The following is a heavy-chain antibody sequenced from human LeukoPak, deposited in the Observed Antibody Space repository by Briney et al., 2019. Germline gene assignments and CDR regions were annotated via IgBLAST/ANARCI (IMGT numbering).Heavy chain of an antibody. D-gene: IGHD2-2*01. CDR1: GFTFSSNA. J-gene: IGHJ4*02. Sequence: GGSLRLSCAASGFTFSSNAMTWVGQAPGKGGEWVAAMSGSGGSTYYADSVKGRFTISRDNSKNTLYLQMNSLRAEDTAKYYCAKYSQLLSGYYFDFWGQGTLVTVSS. CDR2: MSGSGGST. CDR3: AKYSQLLSGYYFDF. V-gene: IGHV3-23*01.